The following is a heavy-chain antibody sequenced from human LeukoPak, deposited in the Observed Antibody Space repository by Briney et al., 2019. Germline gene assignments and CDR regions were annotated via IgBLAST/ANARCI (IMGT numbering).Heavy chain of an antibody. Sequence: PSETLSLTCTVSGGSISSYYWSWIRQPAGKGLEWIGRIYTSGSTSYNPSLKSRVTMSVDTSKNQFSLKLSSVTAADTAVYYCARDFGAILAAAGTNWFDPWGQGTLVTVSS. J-gene: IGHJ5*02. D-gene: IGHD6-13*01. CDR2: IYTSGST. CDR1: GGSISSYY. V-gene: IGHV4-4*07. CDR3: ARDFGAILAAAGTNWFDP.